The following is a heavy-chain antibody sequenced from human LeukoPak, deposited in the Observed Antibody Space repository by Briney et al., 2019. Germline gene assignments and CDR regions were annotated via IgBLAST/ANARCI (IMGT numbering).Heavy chain of an antibody. CDR1: GGSLCSYY. Sequence: PSETLSLTCAVSGGSLCSYYWSWIRHPAGKGLEWIGRIYTSGSTNYNPSLKSRVTMSVDTSKNQFSLKLSSVTAADTAVYYCARGGYSYEDVWGQGTTVTVSS. CDR3: ARGGYSYEDV. J-gene: IGHJ6*02. V-gene: IGHV4-4*07. CDR2: IYTSGST. D-gene: IGHD5-18*01.